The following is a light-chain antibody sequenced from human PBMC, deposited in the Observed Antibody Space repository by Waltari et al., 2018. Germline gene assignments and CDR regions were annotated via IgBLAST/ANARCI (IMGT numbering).Light chain of an antibody. Sequence: QTVVTQEPSLTVSPGGTVTLTCASSTGAVTSGYYPKWIQQKPGQAPRPLIYSTSNRRSWTPARFSGSLLGGKAALTLSGVQPEDEAEYYCLLYYGSGQGVFGGGTKLTVL. J-gene: IGLJ3*02. CDR2: STS. V-gene: IGLV7-43*01. CDR3: LLYYGSGQGV. CDR1: TGAVTSGYY.